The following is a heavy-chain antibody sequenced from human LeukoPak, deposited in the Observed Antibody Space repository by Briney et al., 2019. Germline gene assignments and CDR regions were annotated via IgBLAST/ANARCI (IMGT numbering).Heavy chain of an antibody. CDR3: AKDGGDGYKLEPRHFDY. D-gene: IGHD5-24*01. CDR2: ISWNSGSI. V-gene: IGHV3-9*01. CDR1: GFTFDDYA. Sequence: GGSLRLSCAASGFTFDDYAMHWVRQAPGKGLEWVSGISWNSGSIGYADSVKGRFTISRDNAKNSLYLQMNSLRAEDTALYYCAKDGGDGYKLEPRHFDYWGQGTLVTVSS. J-gene: IGHJ4*02.